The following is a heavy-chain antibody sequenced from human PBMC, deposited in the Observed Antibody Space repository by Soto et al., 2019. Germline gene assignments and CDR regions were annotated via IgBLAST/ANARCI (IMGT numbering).Heavy chain of an antibody. CDR1: GFTFSSYA. J-gene: IGHJ5*02. V-gene: IGHV3-23*01. CDR3: AKDPQGWGFLEWLLYFDP. Sequence: GGSLRLSCAASGFTFSSYAMSWVRQAPGKGLEWVSAISGSGGSTYYADSVKGRFTISRDNSKNTLYLQMNSLRAEDTAVYYCAKDPQGWGFLEWLLYFDPWGQGTLVTVSS. D-gene: IGHD3-3*01. CDR2: ISGSGGST.